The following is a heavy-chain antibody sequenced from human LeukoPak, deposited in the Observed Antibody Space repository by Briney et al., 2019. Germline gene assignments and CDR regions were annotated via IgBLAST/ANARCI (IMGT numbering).Heavy chain of an antibody. Sequence: SETLSLTCTVSGGSISSSSYYWGWIRQPPGKGLEWIGSIYYSGSTYYNPSLKSRVTISVDTSKNQFSLKLSSVTAADTAVYYCARSHGSGSYYNLNDYWGQGTLVTVSS. D-gene: IGHD3-10*01. V-gene: IGHV4-39*07. J-gene: IGHJ4*02. CDR3: ARSHGSGSYYNLNDY. CDR1: GGSISSSSYY. CDR2: IYYSGST.